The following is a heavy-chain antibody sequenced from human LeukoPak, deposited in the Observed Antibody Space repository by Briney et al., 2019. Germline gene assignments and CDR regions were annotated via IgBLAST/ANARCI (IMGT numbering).Heavy chain of an antibody. J-gene: IGHJ4*02. CDR1: GGSISRHY. Sequence: PSQTLSLTCSVSGGSISRHYWTWIRQPPGKGLEWIGYTHFSGSTNYNPSLKSRATTSLDRAKNQISLTLTSVTAADTAVYFCASAKAAGSYDFWGQGTLVTVSS. CDR2: THFSGST. CDR3: ASAKAAGSYDF. V-gene: IGHV4-59*11. D-gene: IGHD6-13*01.